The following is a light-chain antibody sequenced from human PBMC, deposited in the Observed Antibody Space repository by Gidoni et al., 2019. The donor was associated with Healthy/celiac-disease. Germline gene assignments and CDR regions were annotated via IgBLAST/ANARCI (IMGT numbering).Light chain of an antibody. CDR3: QQYYSTPPIT. CDR1: QSVLYSSNNKNH. Sequence: DIVMTQSPDSLAVSLGERATINCTASQSVLYSSNNKNHLAWYQQKPGQPPKLLINWASTRESGVPDRFSGGGSGTEFTLTISSLQAEDVAVYYWQQYYSTPPITFGQGTRLEI. J-gene: IGKJ5*01. V-gene: IGKV4-1*01. CDR2: WAS.